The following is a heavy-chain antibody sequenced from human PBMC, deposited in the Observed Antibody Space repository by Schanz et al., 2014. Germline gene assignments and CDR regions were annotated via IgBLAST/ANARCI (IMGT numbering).Heavy chain of an antibody. J-gene: IGHJ3*02. CDR3: ARVHIATYHYSSPGAFDI. Sequence: QVQLVQSGVEVKRPGASVKVSCKASGYTFTSYGITWVRQAPGQGLELMGWINAHTGNTQYAQKFQGRVNMTRDTVTTTVHLELTRLRTDDTAIYYCARVHIATYHYSSPGAFDIWGQGTRVTVSS. V-gene: IGHV1-18*01. CDR2: INAHTGNT. D-gene: IGHD6-19*01. CDR1: GYTFTSYG.